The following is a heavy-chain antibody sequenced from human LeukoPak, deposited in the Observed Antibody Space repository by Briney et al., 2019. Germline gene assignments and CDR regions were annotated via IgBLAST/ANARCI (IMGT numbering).Heavy chain of an antibody. CDR1: GFPFSSYW. CDR3: AKVGAYSGYDPNFDY. D-gene: IGHD5-12*01. CDR2: INSDGSAT. Sequence: PGGSLRLSCAASGFPFSSYWMHWVRQVPGKGLLWVSRINSDGSATIYADSVRGRFTISRDNAKNTLYLQMSGLRVEDTAVYYCAKVGAYSGYDPNFDYWGQGTLVTVSS. V-gene: IGHV3-74*01. J-gene: IGHJ4*02.